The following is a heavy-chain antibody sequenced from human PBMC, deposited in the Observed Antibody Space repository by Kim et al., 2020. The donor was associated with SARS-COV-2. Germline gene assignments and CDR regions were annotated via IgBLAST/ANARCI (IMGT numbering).Heavy chain of an antibody. J-gene: IGHJ3*02. Sequence: YSADSVKGRFTISRDNSKNTVYLQMNSLRAEDTALYYCAKEGTTVDAFDIWGQGTMVSVSS. V-gene: IGHV3-23*01. D-gene: IGHD4-17*01. CDR3: AKEGTTVDAFDI.